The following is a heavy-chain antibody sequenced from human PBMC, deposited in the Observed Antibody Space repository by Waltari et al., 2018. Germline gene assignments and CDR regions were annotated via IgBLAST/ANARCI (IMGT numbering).Heavy chain of an antibody. D-gene: IGHD4-4*01. V-gene: IGHV3-48*04. Sequence: EVQLVESGGGLVQPGGSLRLPCAASGFTFSSYSMNWVRQAPGKGLEWFSYISSSSSTIYYADSVKGRLTISRDNAKNSLYLQMNSLRAEDTAVYYCAREASAVTDYWGQGTLVTVSS. CDR2: ISSSSSTI. CDR3: AREASAVTDY. J-gene: IGHJ4*02. CDR1: GFTFSSYS.